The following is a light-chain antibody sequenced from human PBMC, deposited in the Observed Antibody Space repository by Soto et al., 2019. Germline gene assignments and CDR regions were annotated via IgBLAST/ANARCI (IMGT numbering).Light chain of an antibody. J-gene: IGKJ1*01. CDR3: HQYNNWPPWT. Sequence: VMTQSPVTLSVSPGETATLSCKASQNTLRTLAWYQQKPGQPPRLLIYGASTRVTGIPARFSGNGSGTEFTLTISSLQSEDFAVYYCHQYNNWPPWTFGQGTKVEV. CDR2: GAS. CDR1: QNTLRT. V-gene: IGKV3D-15*01.